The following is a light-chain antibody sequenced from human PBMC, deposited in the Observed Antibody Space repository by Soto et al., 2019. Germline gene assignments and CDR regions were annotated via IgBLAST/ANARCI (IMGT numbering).Light chain of an antibody. Sequence: QSALTQPASVSGSPGQSITISCTGTSSDVGGSNYVSWYQQHPGKAPKLMIYDVSNRPSGVSNRFSGSKSGNTASLTISGLQAEDEADYYCGSYTSTSTLYVFGTGTKLIVL. CDR1: SSDVGGSNY. CDR3: GSYTSTSTLYV. V-gene: IGLV2-14*03. J-gene: IGLJ1*01. CDR2: DVS.